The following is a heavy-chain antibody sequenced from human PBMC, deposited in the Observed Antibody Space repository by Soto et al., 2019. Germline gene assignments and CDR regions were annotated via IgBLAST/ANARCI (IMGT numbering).Heavy chain of an antibody. D-gene: IGHD6-13*01. CDR3: ARDAAAAGMLGGMDV. Sequence: SETLSLTCTVSGGSISSSSYYWGWIRQPPGKGLEWIGSIYYSGSTYYNPSLKSRVTISVDTSKNQFSLKLSSVTAADTAVYYCARDAAAAGMLGGMDVWGQGTTVTSP. CDR2: IYYSGST. J-gene: IGHJ6*02. CDR1: GGSISSSSYY. V-gene: IGHV4-39*02.